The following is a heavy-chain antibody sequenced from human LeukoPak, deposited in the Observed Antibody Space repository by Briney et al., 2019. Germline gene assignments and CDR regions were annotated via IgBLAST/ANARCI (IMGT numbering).Heavy chain of an antibody. CDR1: GFTFSNYG. CDR3: VRGQTSLDNWFDP. CDR2: TRPTDGTT. J-gene: IGHJ5*02. V-gene: IGHV3-48*01. Sequence: GGSLRLSCEASGFTFSNYGMNWVRQAPGKGLEWVSYTRPTDGTTHYTDAVEGRFTISRDNVMNSLSLQMTSLRVDDSAIYYCVRGQTSLDNWFDPWGQGTLVIVSS.